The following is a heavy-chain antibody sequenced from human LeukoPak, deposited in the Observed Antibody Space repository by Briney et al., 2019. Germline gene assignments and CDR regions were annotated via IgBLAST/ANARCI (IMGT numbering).Heavy chain of an antibody. CDR1: GYTFTSYD. CDR2: MNPNSGNT. J-gene: IGHJ4*02. Sequence: VASVKVSCKTSGYTFTSYDINWVRQATGQGLEWMGWMNPNSGNTGYAQNFQGRVTMTTETSTSTAYMELRSLRSDDTAVYYCARGLKSRAAGTIDYWGQGTLVTVSS. CDR3: ARGLKSRAAGTIDY. V-gene: IGHV1-8*02. D-gene: IGHD6-13*01.